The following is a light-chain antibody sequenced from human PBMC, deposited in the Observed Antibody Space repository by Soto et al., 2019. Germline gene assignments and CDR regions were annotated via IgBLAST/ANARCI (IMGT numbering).Light chain of an antibody. Sequence: IHVSLSPASLSASIGDRVTITCRASQSISSYLNWYQQKPGKAPRLLIYDASSLQSGVPSSFSGSGSGTEFTLTISSLQPDDFATYYCQHYNSYPWTFGQGTKVDI. CDR2: DAS. V-gene: IGKV1-13*02. CDR3: QHYNSYPWT. CDR1: QSISSY. J-gene: IGKJ1*01.